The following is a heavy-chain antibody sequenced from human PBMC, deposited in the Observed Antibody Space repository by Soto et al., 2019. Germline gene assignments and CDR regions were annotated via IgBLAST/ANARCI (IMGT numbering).Heavy chain of an antibody. J-gene: IGHJ6*02. CDR1: GGSINNGYW. V-gene: IGHV4-4*02. CDR3: AYSSGWWRLDV. CDR2: KHHSGST. Sequence: QVHLQESGPGLVKPSGTLSLTCGVSGGSINNGYWWTWVRQPPGKGLEWIGEKHHSGSTNYNLSLKSRVSTSRDKSKNQFSLILSSVTAADTAVYYCAYSSGWWRLDVWGQGTTVTVSS. D-gene: IGHD6-19*01.